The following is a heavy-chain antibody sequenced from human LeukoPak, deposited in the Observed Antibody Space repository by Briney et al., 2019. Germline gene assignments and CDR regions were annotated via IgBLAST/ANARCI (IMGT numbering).Heavy chain of an antibody. CDR3: ARDPGLNAFDI. CDR2: ISYDGSNK. Sequence: PGGSLRLSCAASGFTFSSYAMHWVRQAPGKGLEWVAVISYDGSNKYYADSVKGRFTISRDNSKNTLYLQMNSLRAEDTAVYYCARDPGLNAFDIWGQGTMVTVSS. D-gene: IGHD6-19*01. V-gene: IGHV3-30*04. CDR1: GFTFSSYA. J-gene: IGHJ3*02.